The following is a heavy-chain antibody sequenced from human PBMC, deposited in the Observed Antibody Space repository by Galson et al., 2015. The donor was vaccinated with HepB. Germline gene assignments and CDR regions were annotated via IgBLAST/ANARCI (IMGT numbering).Heavy chain of an antibody. D-gene: IGHD2/OR15-2a*01. V-gene: IGHV3-48*04. Sequence: SLRLSCAASGFTFSSYSMNWVRQAPGKGLEWVSYISSSSSTIYYADSVKGRFTISRDNAKNSLYLQMNSLRAEDTAVYYCARESAIVAHQFDYWGQGTLVTVSS. CDR1: GFTFSSYS. J-gene: IGHJ4*02. CDR2: ISSSSSTI. CDR3: ARESAIVAHQFDY.